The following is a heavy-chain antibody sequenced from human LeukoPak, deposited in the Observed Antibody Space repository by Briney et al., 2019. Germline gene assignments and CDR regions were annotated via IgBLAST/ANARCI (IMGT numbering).Heavy chain of an antibody. D-gene: IGHD3-3*01. CDR2: INPNSGGT. CDR1: GYTFTSYY. CDR3: ARTYDFLSGSEGY. Sequence: ASVKVSCKASGYTFTSYYMHWVRQAPGQGLEWMGWINPNSGGTNYAQKFQGRVTMTRDTSISTAYMELSRLRSDDTAVYYCARTYDFLSGSEGYWGQGTLVTVSS. V-gene: IGHV1-2*02. J-gene: IGHJ4*02.